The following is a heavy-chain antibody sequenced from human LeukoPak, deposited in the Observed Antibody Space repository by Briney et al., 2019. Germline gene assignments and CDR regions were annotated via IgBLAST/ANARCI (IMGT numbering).Heavy chain of an antibody. D-gene: IGHD3-10*01. V-gene: IGHV1-2*02. CDR3: ARDPGMVRGSYFDY. CDR2: INPNSGGT. Sequence: ASVKVSCKASGYTFTGYCMHWVRQAPGQGLEWMGWINPNSGGTNYAQKFQGRVTMTRDTSISTAYMELSRLRSDDTAVYYCARDPGMVRGSYFDYWGQGTLVTVSS. CDR1: GYTFTGYC. J-gene: IGHJ4*02.